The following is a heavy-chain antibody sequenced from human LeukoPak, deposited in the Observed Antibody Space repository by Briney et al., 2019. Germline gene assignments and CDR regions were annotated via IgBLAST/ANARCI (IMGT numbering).Heavy chain of an antibody. CDR2: IYYSGST. CDR3: ARGDGYNYDY. Sequence: LRLSCAASGFTFSDHYMDWVRQAPGKGLEWIGYIYYSGSTYYNPSLKRRVTISVDTSKNQFSLKLSSVTAADTAVYYCARGDGYNYDYWGQGILVTVSS. V-gene: IGHV4-30-4*08. CDR1: GFTFSDHY. J-gene: IGHJ4*02. D-gene: IGHD5-24*01.